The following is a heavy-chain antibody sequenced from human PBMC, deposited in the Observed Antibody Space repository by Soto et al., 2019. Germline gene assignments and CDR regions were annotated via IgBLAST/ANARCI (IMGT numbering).Heavy chain of an antibody. Sequence: QVHLLQSGAEVKKPGASVQVSCKASGYSFTDYYMHWVRQAPVQGLERMGWINTKTGGTNYAQRVQGRVTMTGDTAINTAYMELSRLRSDDTAVYYWARGGPTGWFEPWGQGTVVTVSS. J-gene: IGHJ5*02. V-gene: IGHV1-2*02. CDR3: ARGGPTGWFEP. CDR2: INTKTGGT. CDR1: GYSFTDYY.